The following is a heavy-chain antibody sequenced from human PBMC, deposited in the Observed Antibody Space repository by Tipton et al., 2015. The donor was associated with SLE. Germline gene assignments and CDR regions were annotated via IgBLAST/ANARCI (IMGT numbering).Heavy chain of an antibody. D-gene: IGHD4/OR15-4a*01. CDR2: IKQDGSEE. J-gene: IGHJ4*02. CDR1: GFTFTNYW. Sequence: SLRLSCVASGFTFTNYWMSWVRQAPGKGLEWVGNIKQDGSEENYVDSVKGRFTISRDNAKNLLYLHMNSLRAEDTAVYYCARDERVTTNYRFDYWGQGTLVTVSS. CDR3: ARDERVTTNYRFDY. V-gene: IGHV3-7*03.